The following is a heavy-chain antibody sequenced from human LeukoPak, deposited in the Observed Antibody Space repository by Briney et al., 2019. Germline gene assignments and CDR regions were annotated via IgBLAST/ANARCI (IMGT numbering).Heavy chain of an antibody. CDR3: ARVPSIFRQLDYFDY. Sequence: SSETLSLTCTVSGGSISSGGYYWSWIRQPPGKGLEWIGYIYHSGSTYYNPSLKSRVTISVDRSKNQFSLKLSSVTAADTAVYYCARVPSIFRQLDYFDYWGQGTLVTVSS. CDR2: IYHSGST. V-gene: IGHV4-30-2*01. CDR1: GGSISSGGYY. D-gene: IGHD6-6*01. J-gene: IGHJ4*02.